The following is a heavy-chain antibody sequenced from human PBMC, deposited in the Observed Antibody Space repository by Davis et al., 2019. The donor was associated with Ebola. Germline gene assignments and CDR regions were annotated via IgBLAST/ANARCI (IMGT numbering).Heavy chain of an antibody. CDR1: GGSISSYY. J-gene: IGHJ5*02. CDR3: ARVNYDFWSGYYSGTWFDP. Sequence: MPSETLSLTCTVSGGSISSYYWSWIRQPPGKGLEWIGYIYYSGSTNYNPSLKSRVTISVDMSKNQFSLKLSSVTTADTAVYYCARVNYDFWSGYYSGTWFDPWGQGTLVTVSS. CDR2: IYYSGST. V-gene: IGHV4-59*01. D-gene: IGHD3-3*01.